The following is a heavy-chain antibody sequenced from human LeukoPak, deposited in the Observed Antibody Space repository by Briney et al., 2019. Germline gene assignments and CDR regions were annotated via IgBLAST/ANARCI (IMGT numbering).Heavy chain of an antibody. V-gene: IGHV4-38-2*02. Sequence: SETLSLTCAVSGYSISSGYYWGWIRQPPGKELEWIGTFHHPGTTYYNPSLSSRVTISVDTSKNQFSLRLNSVTAADTAVYFCARDPGYTANWNYFDYWGQGALVTVSS. CDR3: ARDPGYTANWNYFDY. D-gene: IGHD1-20*01. CDR2: FHHPGTT. CDR1: GYSISSGYY. J-gene: IGHJ4*02.